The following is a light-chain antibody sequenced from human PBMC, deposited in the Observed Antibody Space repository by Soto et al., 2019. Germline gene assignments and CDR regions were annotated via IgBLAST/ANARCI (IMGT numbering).Light chain of an antibody. Sequence: QAVVTQEPSLTVSPGGTVTLTCGSSTGAVTSGHYPYWFQQKPGQAPRTLIYDTSNKHSWTPARFSGSLLGGKAALTLSSAQPEDEADYYCLVSYSGGLWVFGGGTKLTVL. V-gene: IGLV7-46*01. CDR1: TGAVTSGHY. CDR2: DTS. J-gene: IGLJ3*02. CDR3: LVSYSGGLWV.